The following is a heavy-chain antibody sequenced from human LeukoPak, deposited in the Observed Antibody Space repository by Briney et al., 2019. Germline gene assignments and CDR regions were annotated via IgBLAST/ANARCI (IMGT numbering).Heavy chain of an antibody. CDR1: GYTFTSYY. CDR2: INPSGGST. CDR3: ATVAGWIVADAFDI. V-gene: IGHV1-46*01. J-gene: IGHJ3*02. Sequence: GASVKVSCKASGYTFTSYYMHWVRQAPGQGLEWMGIINPSGGSTSYAQKFQGRVTMTEDTSTDTAYMELSSLRSEDTAVYYCATVAGWIVADAFDIWGQGTMVTVSS. D-gene: IGHD3-22*01.